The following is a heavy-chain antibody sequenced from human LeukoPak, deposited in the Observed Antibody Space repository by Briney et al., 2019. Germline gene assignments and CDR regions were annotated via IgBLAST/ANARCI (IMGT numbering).Heavy chain of an antibody. CDR3: ARVEGAFDI. J-gene: IGHJ3*02. V-gene: IGHV3-30*04. Sequence: SGGSLRLSCVTSGFTFSSYAFHWVRQAPGKGLEWVATMSFDVNNKYYADSVRGRFTISRDNSKNTLYLQMNSLGAEDTAVYSCARVEGAFDIWGQGTMVTVSS. D-gene: IGHD5-24*01. CDR2: MSFDVNNK. CDR1: GFTFSSYA.